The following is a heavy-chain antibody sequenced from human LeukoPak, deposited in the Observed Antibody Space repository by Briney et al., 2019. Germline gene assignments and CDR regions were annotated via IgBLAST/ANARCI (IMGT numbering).Heavy chain of an antibody. Sequence: SETLSLTCTVSGGSISNNTYYWGWIRQPPGKGLEWIGSLDYSASTYYSPSLKSRVTISVDTSKNQFSLKLSSVTAADTAVYYCARWENMTTVERYFDYWGQGTLVTVSS. V-gene: IGHV4-39*07. CDR1: GGSISNNTYY. CDR2: LDYSAST. J-gene: IGHJ4*02. D-gene: IGHD4-23*01. CDR3: ARWENMTTVERYFDY.